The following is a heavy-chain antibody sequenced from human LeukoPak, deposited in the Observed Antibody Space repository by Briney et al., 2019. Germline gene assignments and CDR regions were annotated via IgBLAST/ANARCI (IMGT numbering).Heavy chain of an antibody. D-gene: IGHD3-22*01. Sequence: ASVKVSCKASGYTFTSDDINWVRQATGRGLEWMGWMNPNSGNTGYAQKFQGRVTMTRNTSISTAYMELSSLRSEDTAVYYCARVERSVTMIVVVIDYWGQGTLVTVSS. CDR2: MNPNSGNT. V-gene: IGHV1-8*01. CDR1: GYTFTSDD. J-gene: IGHJ4*02. CDR3: ARVERSVTMIVVVIDY.